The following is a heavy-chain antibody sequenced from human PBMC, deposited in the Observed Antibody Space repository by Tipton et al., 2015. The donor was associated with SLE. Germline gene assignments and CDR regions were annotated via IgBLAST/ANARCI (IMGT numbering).Heavy chain of an antibody. D-gene: IGHD4-17*01. J-gene: IGHJ3*02. Sequence: SLRLSCAASGFTFSTYSMNWVRQAPGKGLEWVSGVSITGDTAYYADSVRGRFTISRDNSRNKLYLQMNSLRPDDTAVYYCANLKVDYADLRVDAFDIWGQGTMVTVSS. CDR1: GFTFSTYS. CDR2: VSITGDTA. V-gene: IGHV3-23*01. CDR3: ANLKVDYADLRVDAFDI.